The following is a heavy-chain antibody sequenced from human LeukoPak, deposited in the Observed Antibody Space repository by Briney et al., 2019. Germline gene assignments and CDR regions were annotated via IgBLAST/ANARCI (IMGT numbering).Heavy chain of an antibody. CDR3: ARAERQWLDAKWFDP. CDR1: GYTFTSYY. D-gene: IGHD6-19*01. Sequence: GASVKVSCKASGYTFTSYYMHWVRRAPGQGLEWMGIINPSGGSTSYAQKFQGRVTMTRDMSTSTVYMELSSLRSDDTAVYYCARAERQWLDAKWFDPWGQGTLVTVSS. J-gene: IGHJ5*02. CDR2: INPSGGST. V-gene: IGHV1-46*01.